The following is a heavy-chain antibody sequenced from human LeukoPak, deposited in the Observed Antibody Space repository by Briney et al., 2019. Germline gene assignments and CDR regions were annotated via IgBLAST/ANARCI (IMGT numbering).Heavy chain of an antibody. CDR2: ISGSGGST. D-gene: IGHD4-11*01. J-gene: IGHJ5*02. CDR1: GFTFSSYA. CDR3: AKTKPVSSSPYNWFDP. V-gene: IGHV3-23*01. Sequence: PGGSLRLSCAASGFTFSSYAMSWVRQAPGKGLEWVSAISGSGGSTYYADSVKGRFTISRDNSKNTLYLQMNSLRAEDTAVYYCAKTKPVSSSPYNWFDPCGQGTLVTVSS.